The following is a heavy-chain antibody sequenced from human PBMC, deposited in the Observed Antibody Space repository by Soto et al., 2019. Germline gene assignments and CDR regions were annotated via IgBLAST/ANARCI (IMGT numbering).Heavy chain of an antibody. D-gene: IGHD2-2*01. CDR1: GFTFSSYA. J-gene: IGHJ4*02. CDR2: ISGSGGST. Sequence: GGSLRLSCAASGFTFSSYAMSWVRQAPGKGLEWVSAISGSGGSTYYADSVKGRFTISRDNSKNTLYLQMSSLRAEDTAVYYCATRPAHYQPPFDYWGQGTLVTVSS. CDR3: ATRPAHYQPPFDY. V-gene: IGHV3-23*01.